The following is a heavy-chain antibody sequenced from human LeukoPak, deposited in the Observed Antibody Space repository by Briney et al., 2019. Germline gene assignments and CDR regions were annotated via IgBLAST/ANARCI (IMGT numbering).Heavy chain of an antibody. CDR2: ISYDGSNK. CDR1: GFSFSDSV. J-gene: IGHJ4*02. D-gene: IGHD3-22*01. CDR3: ARDNGITMIRGYFDY. Sequence: GSLRLSCVASGFSFSDSVIHWVRQAPGKGLEWVAVISYDGSNKYYADSVKGRFTISRDNSKNTLYLQMNSLRAEDTAVYYCARDNGITMIRGYFDYWGQGTLVTVSS. V-gene: IGHV3-30*04.